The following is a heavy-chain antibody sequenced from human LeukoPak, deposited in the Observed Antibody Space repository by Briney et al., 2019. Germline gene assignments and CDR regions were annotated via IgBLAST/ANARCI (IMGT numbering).Heavy chain of an antibody. Sequence: GGSLRLSCAASGFTFSSYSMNWVRQAPGKGLEYVSGINDNGGRTHYGDSVKGRFSISRDNSKNTLHLQMSTLRAEDTALYYCVKDVGGSYAFDYWGQGILVTVAS. CDR1: GFTFSSYS. CDR3: VKDVGGSYAFDY. J-gene: IGHJ4*02. CDR2: INDNGGRT. V-gene: IGHV3-64D*09. D-gene: IGHD1-26*01.